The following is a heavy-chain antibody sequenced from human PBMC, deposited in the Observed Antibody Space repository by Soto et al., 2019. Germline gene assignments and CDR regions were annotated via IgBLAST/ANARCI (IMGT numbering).Heavy chain of an antibody. Sequence: QVQLVESGGGVVQPGRSLRLSCAASGFTFSSYAMHWVRQAPGKGLEWVAVISYDGSNKYYADSVKGRFTISRDNSKNTLYLQMNSLRAEDTAVYYCARDRGLRLGELSLFSPGGAGGMDVWGQGTTVTVSS. V-gene: IGHV3-30-3*01. D-gene: IGHD3-16*02. CDR2: ISYDGSNK. CDR3: ARDRGLRLGELSLFSPGGAGGMDV. CDR1: GFTFSSYA. J-gene: IGHJ6*02.